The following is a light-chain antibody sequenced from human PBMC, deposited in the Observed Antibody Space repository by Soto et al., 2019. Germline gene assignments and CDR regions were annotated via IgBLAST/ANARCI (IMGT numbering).Light chain of an antibody. CDR1: QGISSA. J-gene: IGKJ1*01. Sequence: AIQLTQSPSSLSASVGDRVTITCRASQGISSALAWYQQKPGKAPKLLIYDASSLESGVPSRFSGSGSGTEFTLTISSLQPDDFATYYCQQYNSYSPRTFGQGTKVDNK. CDR2: DAS. V-gene: IGKV1-13*02. CDR3: QQYNSYSPRT.